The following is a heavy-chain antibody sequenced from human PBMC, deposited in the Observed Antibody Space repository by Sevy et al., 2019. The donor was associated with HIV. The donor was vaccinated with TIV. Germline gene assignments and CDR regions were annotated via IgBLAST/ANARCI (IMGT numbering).Heavy chain of an antibody. CDR3: ATDTTGYHSTLDY. J-gene: IGHJ4*02. V-gene: IGHV1-24*01. D-gene: IGHD3-9*01. CDR2: FDPGDGDAET. CDR1: GYTLTEFS. Sequence: ASVKVSCKVSGYTLTEFSIHWVRQAPGKGLEWMGGFDPGDGDAETPYAQKFRDGLTMTADTSTDTVYMELSSLRSEDTAVYYCATDTTGYHSTLDYWGQGTLVTVSS.